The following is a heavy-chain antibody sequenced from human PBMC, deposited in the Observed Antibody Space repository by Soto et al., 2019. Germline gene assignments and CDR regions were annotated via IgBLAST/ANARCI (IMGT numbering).Heavy chain of an antibody. D-gene: IGHD3-9*01. CDR3: AKRGSATYYDILTGYYPADY. CDR1: GFTFSDYS. Sequence: GGSLRLSCTASGFTFSDYSINWVRQAPGKGLEWVSAISGSGGSTYYADSVKGRFTISRDNSKNTLYLQMNSLRAEDTAVYYCAKRGSATYYDILTGYYPADYWGQGTLVTVSS. CDR2: ISGSGGST. V-gene: IGHV3-23*01. J-gene: IGHJ4*02.